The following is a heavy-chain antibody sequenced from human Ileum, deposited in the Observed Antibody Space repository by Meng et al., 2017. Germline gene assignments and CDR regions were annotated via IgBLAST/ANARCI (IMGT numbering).Heavy chain of an antibody. CDR2: INKDGTEE. V-gene: IGHV3-7*01. CDR3: ATMRDPGYGMAV. D-gene: IGHD5-24*01. CDR1: GFTFSNYW. J-gene: IGHJ6*02. Sequence: GGSLRLSCVGYGFTFSNYWMAWVRQAPGKGLEWVGNINKDGTEENYVESVKGRFTTSRDNAKNSLYLQINSLRVEDTAVYYCATMRDPGYGMAVWGQGTTVTVSS.